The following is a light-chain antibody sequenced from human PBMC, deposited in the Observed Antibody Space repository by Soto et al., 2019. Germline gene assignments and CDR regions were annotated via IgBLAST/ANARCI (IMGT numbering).Light chain of an antibody. CDR2: AAS. CDR3: QQYGSSGT. CDR1: QSVRSN. V-gene: IGKV3-15*01. J-gene: IGKJ1*01. Sequence: DIVMTQSPATLSVSPGERATLSCRASQSVRSNLAWHQQKPGQAPRLLIYAASTRATGVPARFSGSGSGTDFTLTISRLEPEDFAVYYCQQYGSSGTFGQGTKVDI.